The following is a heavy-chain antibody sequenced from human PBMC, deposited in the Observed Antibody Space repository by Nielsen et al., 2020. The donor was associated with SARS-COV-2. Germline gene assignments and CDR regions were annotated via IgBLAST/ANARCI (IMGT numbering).Heavy chain of an antibody. CDR1: GFTFNIYA. J-gene: IGHJ3*01. V-gene: IGHV3-23*01. D-gene: IGHD3-10*01. Sequence: GESLKISCIASGFTFNIYAMAWVRRAPGRGLQWVTGVSASGGSTYYTDSVKGRFSISRDKSKNTLFLQMHSLRVEDTAVYYCAKDGVVRGDALDLWGQGTMVTVSS. CDR2: VSASGGST. CDR3: AKDGVVRGDALDL.